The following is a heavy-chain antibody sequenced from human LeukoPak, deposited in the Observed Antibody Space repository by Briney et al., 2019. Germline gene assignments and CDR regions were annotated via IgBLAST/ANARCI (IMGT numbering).Heavy chain of an antibody. J-gene: IGHJ4*02. CDR3: ARDSPTYGDDY. CDR1: GGSISSGGYY. V-gene: IGHV4-31*03. D-gene: IGHD4-17*01. Sequence: SETLSLTCTVSGGSISSGGYYWSWIRQHPGKGLEWIGYIYYSGGTYYNPSLKSRVTISVDTSKNQFSLKLSSVTAADTAVYYCARDSPTYGDDYWGQGTLVTVSS. CDR2: IYYSGGT.